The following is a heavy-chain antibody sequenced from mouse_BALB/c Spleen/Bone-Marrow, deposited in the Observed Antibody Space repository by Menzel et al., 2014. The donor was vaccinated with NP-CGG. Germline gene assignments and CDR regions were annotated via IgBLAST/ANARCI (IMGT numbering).Heavy chain of an antibody. Sequence: VQLKQAGALLARPGASVEMSCQASGPTFTSYWMHWVKQRPGPGLEWIGATYPGNNDSRYNQKFNDKAKLTAVTSTNTAYMELSSLTYEDSAVYYCAGYGNYFFDYWGQGTTLTVSS. V-gene: IGHV1-5*01. J-gene: IGHJ2*01. CDR3: AGYGNYFFDY. D-gene: IGHD2-1*01. CDR1: GPTFTSYW. CDR2: TYPGNNDS.